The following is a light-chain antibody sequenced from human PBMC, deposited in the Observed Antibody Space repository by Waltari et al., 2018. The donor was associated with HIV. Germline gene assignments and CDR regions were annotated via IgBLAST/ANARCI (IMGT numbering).Light chain of an antibody. CDR3: TSYTSSSTVV. V-gene: IGLV2-14*01. Sequence: QSALTQPASVSGSPGQSITISCTGTSRDVGGYNNVTWYQQHPDKAPKLMIYAVSNRPSGVSNRFSGSKSGNTASLTISGLQAEDEADYYCTSYTSSSTVVFGGGTKLTVL. CDR1: SRDVGGYNN. CDR2: AVS. J-gene: IGLJ2*01.